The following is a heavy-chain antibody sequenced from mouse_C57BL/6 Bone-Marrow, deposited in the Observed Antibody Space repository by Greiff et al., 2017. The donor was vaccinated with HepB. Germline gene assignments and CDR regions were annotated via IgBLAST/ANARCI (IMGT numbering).Heavy chain of an antibody. Sequence: EVHLVESGGDLVKPGGSLKLSCAASGFTFSSYGMSWVRQTPDKRLEWVATISSGGSYTYYPDSVKGRFTISRDNAKNTLYLQMSSLKSEDTAMYYCARQGWLLRFAYWGQGTLVTVSA. CDR1: GFTFSSYG. J-gene: IGHJ3*01. V-gene: IGHV5-6*01. D-gene: IGHD2-3*01. CDR2: ISSGGSYT. CDR3: ARQGWLLRFAY.